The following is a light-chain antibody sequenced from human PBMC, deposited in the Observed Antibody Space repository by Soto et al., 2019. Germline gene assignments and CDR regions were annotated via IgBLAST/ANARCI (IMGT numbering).Light chain of an antibody. V-gene: IGLV2-18*02. CDR2: EVD. CDR1: SSDLDSFNR. Sequence: QSALTQPPSVSGSPGQSVTFSCTGTSSDLDSFNRVSWYQQPPGAAPKLLIYEVDVRSSGVPDRFSGSKSGNTASLTISGLQAEDEADYYCSSYARSDTYVVFGGGTKLTVL. CDR3: SSYARSDTYVV. J-gene: IGLJ2*01.